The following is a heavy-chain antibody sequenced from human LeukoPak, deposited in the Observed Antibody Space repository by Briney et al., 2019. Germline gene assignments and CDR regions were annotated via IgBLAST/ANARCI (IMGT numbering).Heavy chain of an antibody. CDR3: ARGLTNTLTNYDFWSGYYSDVHYFDY. CDR2: IYYSGST. D-gene: IGHD3-3*01. Sequence: PSETLSLTCTVSGGSISSYYWSWIRQPPVKGLEWIGYIYYSGSTNYNPSLKSRVTISVDTSKNQFSLKLSSVTAADTAVYYCARGLTNTLTNYDFWSGYYSDVHYFDYWGQGTLVTVSS. CDR1: GGSISSYY. V-gene: IGHV4-59*08. J-gene: IGHJ4*02.